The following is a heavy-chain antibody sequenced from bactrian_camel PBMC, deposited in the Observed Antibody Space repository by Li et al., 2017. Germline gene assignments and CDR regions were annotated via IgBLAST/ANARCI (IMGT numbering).Heavy chain of an antibody. D-gene: IGHD7*01. CDR2: ISSDGTT. V-gene: IGHV3S53*01. Sequence: HVQLVESGGGSVPAGGSLKLSCVVSEDLFRHCQMGWYRQSLGKERDYELRELVASISSDGTTTYADSVKGRVTISVDKNKNTMYLQMNGLKTEDTAVYYCQPAGRSYVDIACRASLGQGTQVTVSS. CDR1: EDLFRHC. J-gene: IGHJ4*01.